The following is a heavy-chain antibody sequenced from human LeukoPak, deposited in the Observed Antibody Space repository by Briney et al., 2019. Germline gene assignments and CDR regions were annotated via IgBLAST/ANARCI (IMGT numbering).Heavy chain of an antibody. CDR2: ISGSGYNT. CDR3: ATRGA. J-gene: IGHJ3*01. CDR1: GLTFNDYA. Sequence: PGGSLRLSCAASGLTFNDYAMSWVRQTPGKGLEWVSAISGSGYNTYYADSAKGRFTISRDNSKNTLYLQMNSLRAEDTAVYYCATRGAWGQGTMVTVSS. V-gene: IGHV3-23*01. D-gene: IGHD3-10*01.